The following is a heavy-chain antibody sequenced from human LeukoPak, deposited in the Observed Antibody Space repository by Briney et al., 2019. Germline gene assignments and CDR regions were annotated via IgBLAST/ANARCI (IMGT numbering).Heavy chain of an antibody. J-gene: IGHJ4*02. CDR2: IHPRSGET. Sequence: GASVKVSCKASGYSFTAFYIHWVRQAPGQGLEWMGWIHPRSGETNYAYKFKGRVTMTRDTSISTAYMDLGSLGPDDTAVYYCARDGEYGTGSYYRGCFDHWGQGTLVTVSS. D-gene: IGHD3-10*01. CDR3: ARDGEYGTGSYYRGCFDH. CDR1: GYSFTAFY. V-gene: IGHV1-2*02.